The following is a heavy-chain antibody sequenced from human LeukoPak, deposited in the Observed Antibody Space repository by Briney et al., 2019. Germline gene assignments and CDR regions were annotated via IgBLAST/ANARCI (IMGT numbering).Heavy chain of an antibody. CDR2: IIPIFGTA. D-gene: IGHD2-8*01. Sequence: ASVKVSCKASGGTSSSYAISWVRQAPGQGLEWMGGIIPIFGTANYAQKFQGRVTITADKSTSTAYMELSSLRSEDTAVYYCARGGILGYCTNGVCYSDSWFDPWGQGTLVTVSS. CDR3: ARGGILGYCTNGVCYSDSWFDP. V-gene: IGHV1-69*06. J-gene: IGHJ5*02. CDR1: GGTSSSYA.